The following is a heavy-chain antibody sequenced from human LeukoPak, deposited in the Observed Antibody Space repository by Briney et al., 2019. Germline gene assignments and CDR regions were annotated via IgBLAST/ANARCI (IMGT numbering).Heavy chain of an antibody. CDR1: GFTFTNYW. V-gene: IGHV3-74*01. Sequence: GGSLRLSCAASGFTFTNYWMHWVRQAPGKGLVWVSRLNSDETNTNYADSVKGRFTISRDNAKNTLYLQMNSLRAEDTAVYYCARGGLKGYYYSGMDVWGQGTTVTVSS. CDR3: ARGGLKGYYYSGMDV. J-gene: IGHJ6*02. CDR2: LNSDETNT.